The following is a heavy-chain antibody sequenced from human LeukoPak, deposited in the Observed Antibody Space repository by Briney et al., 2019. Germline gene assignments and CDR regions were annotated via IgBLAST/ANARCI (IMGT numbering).Heavy chain of an antibody. Sequence: GGSLRLSCAASGFTFDDFAMHWVRQAPGKGLEWVSGISWNSGYMGYADSVKGRFTISRDNAKNSLYLQMNSLRAEDTALYYCAKVKFDYYGSGSHYYFDYWGQGTLVTVSS. CDR1: GFTFDDFA. J-gene: IGHJ4*02. CDR2: ISWNSGYM. D-gene: IGHD3-10*01. V-gene: IGHV3-9*01. CDR3: AKVKFDYYGSGSHYYFDY.